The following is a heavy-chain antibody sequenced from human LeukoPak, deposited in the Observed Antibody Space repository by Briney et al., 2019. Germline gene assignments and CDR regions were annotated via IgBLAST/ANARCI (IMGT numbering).Heavy chain of an antibody. V-gene: IGHV3-30-3*01. J-gene: IGHJ3*02. CDR2: ISYDGSDK. CDR1: GFTFSSYA. Sequence: GGSLRLSCAASGFTFSSYAMHWVRQAPGKGLEWVAVISYDGSDKCYADSVKGRFTISRDNSKNTLYLQMNSLRAEDTAVYYCARDRHYYDSSVYPGAFDTWGQGTMVTVSS. D-gene: IGHD3-22*01. CDR3: ARDRHYYDSSVYPGAFDT.